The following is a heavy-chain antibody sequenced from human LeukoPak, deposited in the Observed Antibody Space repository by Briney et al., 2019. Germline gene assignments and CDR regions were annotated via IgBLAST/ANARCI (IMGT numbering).Heavy chain of an antibody. CDR1: GFTFSSYS. CDR3: ARDSIVVVTAIRGSDAFDI. J-gene: IGHJ3*02. Sequence: GGPLRLSCAASGFTFSSYSMNWVRQAPGKGLEWVSSISSSSSYIYYADSVKGRFTISRDNAKNSLYLQMNSLRAEDTAVYYCARDSIVVVTAIRGSDAFDIWGQGTMVTVSS. CDR2: ISSSSSYI. D-gene: IGHD2-21*02. V-gene: IGHV3-21*01.